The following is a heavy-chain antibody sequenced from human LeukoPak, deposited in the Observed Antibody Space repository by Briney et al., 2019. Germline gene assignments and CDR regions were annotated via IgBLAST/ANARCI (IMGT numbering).Heavy chain of an antibody. CDR2: IYPGDSDT. CDR3: ASRGIYGMDV. D-gene: IGHD1-14*01. CDR1: GYTFTNYW. V-gene: IGHV5-51*06. J-gene: IGHJ6*02. Sequence: GESLKISCKGSGYTFTNYWIGWVRQMPGKGLEWMGIIYPGDSDTRYSPSLQGHVTISADKSINTAYLQWSSLMASDTAMYYCASRGIYGMDVWGQGTTVTVSS.